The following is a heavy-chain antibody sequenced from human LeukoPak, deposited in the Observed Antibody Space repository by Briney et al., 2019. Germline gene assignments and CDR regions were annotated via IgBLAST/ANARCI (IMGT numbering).Heavy chain of an antibody. D-gene: IGHD2-8*02. CDR2: ISSSGSTI. CDR1: GFTFSDYY. V-gene: IGHV3-11*01. CDR3: AKGLLDPNLVLDY. J-gene: IGHJ4*02. Sequence: PGGSLRLSCAASGFTFSDYYMSWIRQAPGKGLEWVSYISSSGSTIYYADSVKGRFTISRDNAKNSLYLQMNSLRAEDAAVYFCAKGLLDPNLVLDYWGQGTLVTVSS.